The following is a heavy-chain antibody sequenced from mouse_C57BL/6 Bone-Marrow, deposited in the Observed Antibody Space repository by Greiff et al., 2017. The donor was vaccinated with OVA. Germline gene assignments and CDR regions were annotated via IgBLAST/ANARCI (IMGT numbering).Heavy chain of an antibody. CDR1: GFTFSSYA. J-gene: IGHJ2*01. CDR3: ARDQGVTLDY. D-gene: IGHD2-12*01. V-gene: IGHV5-4*01. CDR2: ISDGGSYT. Sequence: DVKLVESGGGLVKPGGSLKLSCAASGFTFSSYAMSWVRQTPEKRLEWVATISDGGSYTSYPDNVKGRFTISRDNAKNNLYLQMSHLKSEDTAMYYCARDQGVTLDYWGQGTTLTVSS.